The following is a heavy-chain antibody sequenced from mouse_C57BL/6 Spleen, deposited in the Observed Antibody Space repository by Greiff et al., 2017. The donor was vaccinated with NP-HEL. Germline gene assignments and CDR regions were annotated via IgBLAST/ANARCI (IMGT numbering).Heavy chain of an antibody. CDR3: ARDDGHYEGYAMDY. Sequence: QVQLQQPGAELVMPGASVKLSCKASGYTFTSYWMHWVKQRPGQGLEWIGEIDPSDSYTNYNQKFKGKSTLTVDKSSSTAYMQLSSLTSEDSAVYYCARDDGHYEGYAMDYWGQGTSVTVSS. V-gene: IGHV1-69*01. CDR2: IDPSDSYT. D-gene: IGHD2-3*01. CDR1: GYTFTSYW. J-gene: IGHJ4*01.